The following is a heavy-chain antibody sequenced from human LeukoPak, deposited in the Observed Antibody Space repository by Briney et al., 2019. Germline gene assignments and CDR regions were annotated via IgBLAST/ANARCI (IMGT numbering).Heavy chain of an antibody. CDR1: GFTFSSYA. CDR2: ISGSGGST. D-gene: IGHD2-15*01. Sequence: PGGSLRLSCAASGFTFSSYAMSWVRQAPGKALEWVSAISGSGGSTYYADSVKGRFTISRDNSKNTLYLQMNSLRAEDTAVYYCAKDQYCSGGSCYSNYDYWGQGTLVTVSS. CDR3: AKDQYCSGGSCYSNYDY. J-gene: IGHJ4*02. V-gene: IGHV3-23*01.